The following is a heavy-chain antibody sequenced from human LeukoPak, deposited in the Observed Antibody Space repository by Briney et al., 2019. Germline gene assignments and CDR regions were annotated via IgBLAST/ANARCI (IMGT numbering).Heavy chain of an antibody. V-gene: IGHV3-21*01. D-gene: IGHD2-8*01. CDR2: ISSSSSYT. J-gene: IGHJ6*03. Sequence: PGGSLRLSCAASGFTFSSYAMNWVRQAPGKGLEWVSSISSSSSYTYYADSVKGRFSISRDSSKNILYLQMNSLRAEDTAVYYCAKDRCSNGIGCYYYYMDVWGKGTTVTISS. CDR1: GFTFSSYA. CDR3: AKDRCSNGIGCYYYYMDV.